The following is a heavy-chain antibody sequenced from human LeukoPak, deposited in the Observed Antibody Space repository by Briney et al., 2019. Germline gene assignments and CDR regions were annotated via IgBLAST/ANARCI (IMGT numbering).Heavy chain of an antibody. Sequence: ASVKVSCKASGYTFTSYAMHWVRQAPGQRLEWMGWINAGNGNTKYSQKFQDRVTFTRDTSASTAYVELSSLRSEDTAVYYYAMDRAVAGTRWFDYWGQGTLVTVSS. CDR3: AMDRAVAGTRWFDY. CDR1: GYTFTSYA. CDR2: INAGNGNT. V-gene: IGHV1-3*01. D-gene: IGHD6-19*01. J-gene: IGHJ5*01.